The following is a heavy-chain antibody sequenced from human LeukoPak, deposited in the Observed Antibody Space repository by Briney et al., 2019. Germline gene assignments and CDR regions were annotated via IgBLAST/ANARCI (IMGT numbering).Heavy chain of an antibody. CDR2: MNPNRGNT. V-gene: IGHV1-8*01. Sequence: ASVKVSRKASGYTFTSYDINWVRQATGQGLEWMGWMNPNRGNTGYAQKFQGRVTMTRNTSISTAYMELISLRSEDTAVYYCARSKYYYDSSGYYYGSYYYDMDVWGKGTTVTVSS. J-gene: IGHJ6*03. CDR3: ARSKYYYDSSGYYYGSYYYDMDV. CDR1: GYTFTSYD. D-gene: IGHD3-22*01.